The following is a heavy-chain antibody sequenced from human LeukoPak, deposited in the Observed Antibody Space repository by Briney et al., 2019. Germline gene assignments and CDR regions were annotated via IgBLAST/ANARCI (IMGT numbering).Heavy chain of an antibody. D-gene: IGHD2-15*01. J-gene: IGHJ4*02. CDR3: CRGWLDY. CDR1: GFSFSNAW. Sequence: GGSLRLSCAASGFSFSNAWMSWVRQASGKGLEWVGRIKSKTDGGTIHYAAPVKGRFTISRDDSKNMVFLQMNGLNTEDTAVYYCCRGWLDYWGQGTLVAVSS. CDR2: IKSKTDGGTI. V-gene: IGHV3-15*01.